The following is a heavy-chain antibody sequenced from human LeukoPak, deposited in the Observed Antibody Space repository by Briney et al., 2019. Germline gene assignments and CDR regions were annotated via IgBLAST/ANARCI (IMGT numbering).Heavy chain of an antibody. Sequence: SVKVSCKASGGTFSNYAISWVRQAPGQGLECMGGIIPIFGTANYARKFQGRITITADESTSTAYMEMNSLRSEDTAVYYCARLINSGYDNRGWFDPWGQGTLVTVSS. D-gene: IGHD5-12*01. J-gene: IGHJ5*02. CDR3: ARLINSGYDNRGWFDP. CDR1: GGTFSNYA. CDR2: IIPIFGTA. V-gene: IGHV1-69*13.